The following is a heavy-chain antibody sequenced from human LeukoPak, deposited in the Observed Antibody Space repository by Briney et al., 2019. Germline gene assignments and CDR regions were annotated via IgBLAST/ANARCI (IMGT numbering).Heavy chain of an antibody. Sequence: GGSLRLSCAASGFTFSSYSLNWVRQAPGKGLEWVSSISGSRNDIYADSVKGRFTISRDNVKDSLYPQMNSLRVEDTAVYYCARVLGYYYAMDVWGQGTTVTVSS. V-gene: IGHV3-21*01. D-gene: IGHD6-13*01. CDR1: GFTFSSYS. J-gene: IGHJ6*02. CDR2: ISGSRNDI. CDR3: ARVLGYYYAMDV.